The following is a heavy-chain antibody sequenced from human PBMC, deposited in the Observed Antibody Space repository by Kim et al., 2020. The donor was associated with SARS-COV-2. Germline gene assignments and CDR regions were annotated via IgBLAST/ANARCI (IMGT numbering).Heavy chain of an antibody. J-gene: IGHJ6*02. Sequence: SVKVSCKASGGTFSRYAIRWVRQAPGQGLEWMGGIIPIFGTPNYAQKFQGRVTITADESTSTAYMELSSLRSEDAAMYYCARDRAAAPDSYFYYFGMDVWGQGTTVTVSS. CDR2: IIPIFGTP. D-gene: IGHD2-15*01. V-gene: IGHV1-69*13. CDR1: GGTFSRYA. CDR3: ARDRAAAPDSYFYYFGMDV.